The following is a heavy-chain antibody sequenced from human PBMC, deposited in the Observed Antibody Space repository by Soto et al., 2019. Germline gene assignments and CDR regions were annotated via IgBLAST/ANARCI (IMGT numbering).Heavy chain of an antibody. J-gene: IGHJ4*02. CDR1: GYTFTGYY. V-gene: IGHV1-2*04. CDR2: IKPNSGGT. CDR3: ARTYCSGGSCYPGSGWYYFDY. Sequence: ASVKASSEASGYTFTGYYMHSVRQAPRQGLEWMGWIKPNSGGTNYAQKFQGWVTMTRDTSISTAYMELSRLRSDDTAVYYCARTYCSGGSCYPGSGWYYFDYWGQGTLVTVSS. D-gene: IGHD2-15*01.